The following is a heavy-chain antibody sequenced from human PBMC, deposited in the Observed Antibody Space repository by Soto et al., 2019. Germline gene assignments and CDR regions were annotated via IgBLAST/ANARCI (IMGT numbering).Heavy chain of an antibody. J-gene: IGHJ5*02. CDR3: AQSQSRVLLPHWFDP. V-gene: IGHV3-23*01. Sequence: GGSLRLSCAASGFTFSSYAMSWVRQAPGKGLEWVSAISGSGGSTYYADSVKGRLTISSDNSKNTLYLKMNSLRAEDTAVYYCAQSQSRVLLPHWFDPWGEGT. CDR2: ISGSGGST. CDR1: GFTFSSYA. D-gene: IGHD3-10*01.